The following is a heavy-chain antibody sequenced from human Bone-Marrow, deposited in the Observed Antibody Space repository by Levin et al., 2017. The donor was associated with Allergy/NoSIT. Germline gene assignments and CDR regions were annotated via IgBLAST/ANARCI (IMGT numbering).Heavy chain of an antibody. CDR2: ISAYNGNT. V-gene: IGHV1-18*01. D-gene: IGHD3-22*01. CDR1: GYTFTSYG. Sequence: ASVKVSCKASGYTFTSYGISWVRQAPGQGLEWMGWISAYNGNTNYAQKLQGRVTMTTDTSTSTAYMELRSLRSDDTAVYYCARLVFIFAGLNSADSSGYYGGLDYWGQGTLVTVSS. CDR3: ARLVFIFAGLNSADSSGYYGGLDY. J-gene: IGHJ4*02.